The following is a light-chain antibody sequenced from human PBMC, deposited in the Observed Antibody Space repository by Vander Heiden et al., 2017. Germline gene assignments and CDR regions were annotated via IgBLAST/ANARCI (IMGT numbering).Light chain of an antibody. Sequence: SYELTQPPSVSVSPGQTASITCSGDKLGDKYACWYQQKPGQSPVLVIYQDSKRPSGSPERVSGSNSGNTATLTISGTQAMEEADYYCQAWDSSTAVFGGGTKLTVL. CDR2: QDS. CDR1: KLGDKY. V-gene: IGLV3-1*01. J-gene: IGLJ2*01. CDR3: QAWDSSTAV.